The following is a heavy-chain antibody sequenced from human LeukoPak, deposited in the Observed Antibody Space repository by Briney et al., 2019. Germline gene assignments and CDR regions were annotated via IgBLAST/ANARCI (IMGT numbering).Heavy chain of an antibody. J-gene: IGHJ4*02. D-gene: IGHD3-22*01. CDR1: GFTFSSYG. CDR3: NSNYYDSSGYNYFDY. Sequence: GGSLRLSCAASGFTFSSYGMHWVRQAPGKGLEWVAVISYDGSNKYYADSVKGRFTISRDNSKNTLYLQMNSLRAEDTAVYYCNSNYYDSSGYNYFDYWGQGTLVTVSS. V-gene: IGHV3-30*03. CDR2: ISYDGSNK.